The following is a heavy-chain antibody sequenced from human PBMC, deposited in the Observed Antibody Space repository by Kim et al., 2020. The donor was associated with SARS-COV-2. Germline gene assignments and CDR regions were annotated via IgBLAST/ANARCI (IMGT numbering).Heavy chain of an antibody. V-gene: IGHV3-23*01. J-gene: IGHJ3*02. Sequence: YADSVKGRFTISRDNSKNTLYLQMNSLRAEDTAVYYCAKDRPYGGPAFDIWGQGTMVTVSS. D-gene: IGHD4-17*01. CDR3: AKDRPYGGPAFDI.